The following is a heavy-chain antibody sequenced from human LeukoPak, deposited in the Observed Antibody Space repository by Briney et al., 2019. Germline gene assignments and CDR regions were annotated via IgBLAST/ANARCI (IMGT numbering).Heavy chain of an antibody. V-gene: IGHV3-30*18. D-gene: IGHD1-1*01. Sequence: PGRSLRLSCAAPGFTFSSYGMHWVRQAPGKGLEWVAVISYDGSNKYYADSVKGRFTISRDNSKNTLYLQMNSLRAEDTAVYYCAKFSRAGTTFGWFDPWGQGTLVTVSS. CDR2: ISYDGSNK. CDR3: AKFSRAGTTFGWFDP. J-gene: IGHJ5*02. CDR1: GFTFSSYG.